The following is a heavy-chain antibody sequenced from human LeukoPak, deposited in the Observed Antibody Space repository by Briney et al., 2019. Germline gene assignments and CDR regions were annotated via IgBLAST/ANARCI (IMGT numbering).Heavy chain of an antibody. CDR1: GFTFNTYA. CDR3: ARDSPISGYYYYYGMDV. D-gene: IGHD5-12*01. CDR2: ISYDGSNK. J-gene: IGHJ6*02. Sequence: GRSLRLSCAASGFTFNTYAMHWVRQAPGKGLEWVAVISYDGSNKYYADSLKGRFTISRDNSKNTLYLQMNSLRAEDTAVYYCARDSPISGYYYYYGMDVWGQGTTVTVSS. V-gene: IGHV3-30*04.